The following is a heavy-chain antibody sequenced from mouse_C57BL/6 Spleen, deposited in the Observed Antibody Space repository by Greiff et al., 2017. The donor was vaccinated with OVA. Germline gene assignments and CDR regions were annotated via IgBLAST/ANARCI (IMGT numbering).Heavy chain of an antibody. J-gene: IGHJ2*01. Sequence: EVMLVESGGGLVKPGGSLKLSCAASGFTFSDYGMHWVRQAPEKGLEWVAYISSGSSTIYYADTVKGRFTISRDNAKNTLFLQMTSLRSEDTAMYYCARPPAYSNYVGYYFDYWGQGTTLTVSS. CDR2: ISSGSSTI. CDR3: ARPPAYSNYVGYYFDY. V-gene: IGHV5-17*01. D-gene: IGHD2-5*01. CDR1: GFTFSDYG.